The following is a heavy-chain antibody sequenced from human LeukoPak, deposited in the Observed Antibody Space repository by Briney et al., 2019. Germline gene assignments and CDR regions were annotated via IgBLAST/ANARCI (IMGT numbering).Heavy chain of an antibody. CDR2: IYTSGST. Sequence: PSQTLSLTCTVSGGSISSGSYYWCWIRQPAGKGLEWIGRIYTSGSTNYNPSLKSRVTISVDTSKNQFSLKLSSVTAADTAVYYCARGYGDYGWGQGTLVTVSS. V-gene: IGHV4-61*02. CDR3: ARGYGDYG. J-gene: IGHJ4*02. CDR1: GGSISSGSYY. D-gene: IGHD4-17*01.